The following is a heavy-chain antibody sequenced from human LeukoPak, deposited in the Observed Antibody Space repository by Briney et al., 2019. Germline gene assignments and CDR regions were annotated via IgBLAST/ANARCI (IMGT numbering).Heavy chain of an antibody. V-gene: IGHV3-7*01. CDR3: ARVGCSSTSCLYYYYYYGMDV. J-gene: IGHJ6*02. CDR2: IKQDGSEK. Sequence: PGGSLRLSCAASGFTFSSYWMSWVRQAPGKGLEWVANIKQDGSEKYYVDSVKGRFTISRDNAKNSLYLQMNSLRAEDTAVYYCARVGCSSTSCLYYYYYYGMDVWGQGTTVTVSS. D-gene: IGHD2-2*01. CDR1: GFTFSSYW.